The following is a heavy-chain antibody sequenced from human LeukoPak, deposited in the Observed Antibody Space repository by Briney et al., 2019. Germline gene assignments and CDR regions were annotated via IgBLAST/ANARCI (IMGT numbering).Heavy chain of an antibody. Sequence: SETLSLTCAVSDDSFSSHYWTWIRQPPGKGLEWIGYISYIGSTNYNPSLKSRATISIDTSKNQFSLKLSSVTAADTAVYYCARDLVTVTKGFDIWGQGTMVSVSS. CDR2: ISYIGST. CDR3: ARDLVTVTKGFDI. J-gene: IGHJ3*02. CDR1: DDSFSSHY. V-gene: IGHV4-59*11. D-gene: IGHD4-17*01.